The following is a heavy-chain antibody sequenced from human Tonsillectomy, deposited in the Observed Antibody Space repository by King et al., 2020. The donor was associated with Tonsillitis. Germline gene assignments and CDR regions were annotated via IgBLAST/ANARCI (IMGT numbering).Heavy chain of an antibody. CDR2: LSSSDEK. D-gene: IGHD4-17*01. V-gene: IGHV2-26*01. Sequence: VTFKESGPVLVKTTETLTLSCTVSGCSLNNPGMGVSWIRQPPGKALELLAHLSSSDEKYISTSLKSRLTISKDTSRSQVVLIMTNMDPVDTATYYCARIYGEYSTVFDYWGQGTLVTVSS. CDR3: ARIYGEYSTVFDY. CDR1: GCSLNNPGMG. J-gene: IGHJ4*02.